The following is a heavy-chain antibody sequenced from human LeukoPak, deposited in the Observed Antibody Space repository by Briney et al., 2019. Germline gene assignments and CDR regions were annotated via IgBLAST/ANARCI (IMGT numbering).Heavy chain of an antibody. J-gene: IGHJ4*02. CDR1: GFTFSSYS. V-gene: IGHV3-21*01. CDR2: ISSSSSYI. CDR3: ARDRGSSSWYSARFGC. Sequence: PGGSLRLSCAASGFTFSSYSMNWVRQAPGKGLEWVSSISSSSSYIYYADSVKGRFTISRDNAKNSLYLQMNSLRAEDTAVYYCARDRGSSSWYSARFGCWGQGTLVTVSS. D-gene: IGHD6-13*01.